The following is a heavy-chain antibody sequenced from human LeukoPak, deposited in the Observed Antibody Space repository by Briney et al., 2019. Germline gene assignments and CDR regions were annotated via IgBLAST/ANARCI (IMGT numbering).Heavy chain of an antibody. Sequence: GGSLRLSCAASGFTFSSYGMHWVRQAPGKGLEWVAVISYDGSNKYYADSVKGRFTISRDNSKNTLYLQMNSLRAEDTAVYYCAKGSYYYDSSGYYLFGSSLDYWGQGTLVTVSS. CDR2: ISYDGSNK. CDR1: GFTFSSYG. V-gene: IGHV3-30*18. D-gene: IGHD3-22*01. CDR3: AKGSYYYDSSGYYLFGSSLDY. J-gene: IGHJ4*02.